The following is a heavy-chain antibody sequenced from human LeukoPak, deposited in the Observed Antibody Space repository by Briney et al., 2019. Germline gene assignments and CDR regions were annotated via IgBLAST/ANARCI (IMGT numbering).Heavy chain of an antibody. V-gene: IGHV1-8*01. D-gene: IGHD6-13*01. CDR3: ARDLHSSSIRTIDY. CDR1: GYTFTSYD. CDR2: MNPNSGNT. Sequence: ASVKVSCKASGYTFTSYDINWVRQATGQGLEWMGWMNPNSGNTGYAQKFQGRVTMTRNTSISTAYMELSSLRSEDTAVYYCARDLHSSSIRTIDYWGQGTLVTVSS. J-gene: IGHJ4*02.